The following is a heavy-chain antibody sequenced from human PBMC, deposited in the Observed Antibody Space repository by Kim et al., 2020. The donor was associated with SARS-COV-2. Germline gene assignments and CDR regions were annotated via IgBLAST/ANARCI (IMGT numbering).Heavy chain of an antibody. J-gene: IGHJ3*02. V-gene: IGHV5-51*01. CDR2: IYPGDSDT. Sequence: GESLKISCKGSGYSFTSYWIGWVRQMPGKGLEWMGIIYPGDSDTRYSPSFQGQVTISADKSISTAYLQWSSLKASDTAMYYCARGWVHSSSWPRAFDIWGQGTMVTVSS. D-gene: IGHD6-13*01. CDR1: GYSFTSYW. CDR3: ARGWVHSSSWPRAFDI.